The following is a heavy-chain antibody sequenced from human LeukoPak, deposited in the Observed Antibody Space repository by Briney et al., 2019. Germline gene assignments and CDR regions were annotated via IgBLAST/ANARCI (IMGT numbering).Heavy chain of an antibody. Sequence: PGGSLRLSCAASGFTFSSYGMRWVRQAPGKGLEWVSAISGSGGSTYYADSVKGRFTISRDNSKNSLYLQMNSLRPEDTALYYCAKGPTIPPHYSTTRNYFETKAHFDYWGQGTLVTVSS. J-gene: IGHJ4*02. CDR3: AKGPTIPPHYSTTRNYFETKAHFDY. CDR1: GFTFSSYG. CDR2: ISGSGGST. D-gene: IGHD1-26*01. V-gene: IGHV3-23*01.